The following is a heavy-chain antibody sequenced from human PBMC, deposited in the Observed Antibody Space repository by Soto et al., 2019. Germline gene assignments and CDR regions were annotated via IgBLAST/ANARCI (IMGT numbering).Heavy chain of an antibody. V-gene: IGHV4-34*02. D-gene: IGHD3-3*01. J-gene: IGHJ4*02. Sequence: QVQLQQWGAGLPKPSETLSLTCAVYGAPFSGYYWTWLRQPPGKGLEWIGEINHTGSTKYNPSLKSRVTISLDTSKNQFSLSLRSVTAADTAVYYCARGREIFGAVTPFEYWGQGTQVAVSS. CDR1: GAPFSGYY. CDR3: ARGREIFGAVTPFEY. CDR2: INHTGST.